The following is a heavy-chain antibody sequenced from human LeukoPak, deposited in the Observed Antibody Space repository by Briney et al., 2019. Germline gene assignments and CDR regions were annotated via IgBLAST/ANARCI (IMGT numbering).Heavy chain of an antibody. CDR2: ISNSGGST. CDR3: AKHYYDGSGYLVDY. Sequence: AGGALRLSCAASGFTFSSYAMSWVRQAPGKGLEWVSAISNSGGSTYYADSVKGRFTISRDNSKNTLYLQMNSLRAEDTAVYYCAKHYYDGSGYLVDYWGQGTLVTVSS. CDR1: GFTFSSYA. D-gene: IGHD3-22*01. V-gene: IGHV3-23*01. J-gene: IGHJ4*02.